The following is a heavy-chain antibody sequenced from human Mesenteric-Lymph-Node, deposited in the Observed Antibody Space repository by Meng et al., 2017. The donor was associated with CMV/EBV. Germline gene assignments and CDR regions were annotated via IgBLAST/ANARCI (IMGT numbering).Heavy chain of an antibody. J-gene: IGHJ4*01. V-gene: IGHV1-8*02. CDR3: ARGTIFGMGYHFDY. CDR1: GYTFTGYY. CDR2: MNPNSGNT. Sequence: ASVKVSCKASGYTFTGYYMHWVRQATGQGLEWMGWMNPNSGNTGYAQKFQGRVTMTRNTSISTAYMELSSLRSEDTAVYYCARGTIFGMGYHFDYWGQGTQVTVSS. D-gene: IGHD3-3*02.